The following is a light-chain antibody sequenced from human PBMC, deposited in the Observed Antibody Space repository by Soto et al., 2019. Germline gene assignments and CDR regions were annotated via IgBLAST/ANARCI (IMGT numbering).Light chain of an antibody. V-gene: IGLV4-69*01. CDR3: QTWGSGIVV. CDR2: LNSDGSH. Sequence: QSVLTQSPSASASLGASVKLTCTLSSGHSNYAIAWHQQQSEKGPRYLLKLNSDGSHSKGDGIPDRFSGSSSGAERYLPIARRQSEDEADYYCQTWGSGIVVFGGGTKLTVL. J-gene: IGLJ2*01. CDR1: SGHSNYA.